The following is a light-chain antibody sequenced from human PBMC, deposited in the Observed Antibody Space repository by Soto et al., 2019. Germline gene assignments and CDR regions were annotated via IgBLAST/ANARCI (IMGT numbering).Light chain of an antibody. J-gene: IGKJ1*01. V-gene: IGKV1-5*01. CDR1: QSISNR. CDR2: AAS. Sequence: DIQMTQSPSTLSASVGDRVTITCRASQSISNRLAWYQVKPGKAPKLLIYAASTLESGVPSRFSATVSGTEFSLTITSLQPEDFATYYCQQSYSTWTFGQGTKVDNK. CDR3: QQSYSTWT.